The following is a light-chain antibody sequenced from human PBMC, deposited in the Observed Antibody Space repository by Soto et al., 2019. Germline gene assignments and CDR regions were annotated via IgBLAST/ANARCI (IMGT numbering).Light chain of an antibody. Sequence: DIVMTQSPDSLAVSLGERATINCKSSQSVLYSFDNKNYLAWYQHKPGQPPKVLIYWASTRESGVPDRFSGSGSATDFTLTINSLQAEDVAIYYCQQYYSSPFTFGPGTKVDVK. V-gene: IGKV4-1*01. CDR3: QQYYSSPFT. J-gene: IGKJ3*01. CDR2: WAS. CDR1: QSVLYSFDNKNY.